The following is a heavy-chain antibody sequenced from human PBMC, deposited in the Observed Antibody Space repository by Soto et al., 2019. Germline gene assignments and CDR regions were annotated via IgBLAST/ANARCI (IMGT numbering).Heavy chain of an antibody. D-gene: IGHD5-12*01. J-gene: IGHJ4*02. V-gene: IGHV4-30-4*01. CDR2: IYISGTT. Sequence: QVQLQESGPGLVKPSQTLSLTCNVSGVSIGSGDYYWSWIRQPPGKGLEWIGYIYISGTTYYNPSLKSRLTISLDTSRNVFSLKLRSVTAADTAVYDCARVPPPYSFSYDDWGQGTLVTVSS. CDR1: GVSIGSGDYY. CDR3: ARVPPPYSFSYDD.